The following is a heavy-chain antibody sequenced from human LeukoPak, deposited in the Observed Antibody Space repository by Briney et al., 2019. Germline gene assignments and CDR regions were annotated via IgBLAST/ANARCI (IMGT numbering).Heavy chain of an antibody. D-gene: IGHD5-12*01. CDR2: ISGDGGST. CDR1: GFFFN. CDR3: ARESETSHWYDY. Sequence: GGSQSASCAAPGFFFNIRLGREAPGKGLEWVSLISGDGGSTFYADSVRGRFTISSDNTRKSLSLQMSNLRSEDTALYYCARESETSHWYDYWVQGTMVTVSS. V-gene: IGHV3-43*02. J-gene: IGHJ4*03.